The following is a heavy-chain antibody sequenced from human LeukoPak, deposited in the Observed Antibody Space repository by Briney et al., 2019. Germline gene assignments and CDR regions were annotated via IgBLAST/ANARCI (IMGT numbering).Heavy chain of an antibody. CDR3: ATLQTGTTIHYYYYYMDV. J-gene: IGHJ6*03. CDR1: GYTFTGYY. V-gene: IGHV1-2*06. D-gene: IGHD1-1*01. Sequence: ASVKVSCKASGYTFTGYYMHWVRQAPGQGLEWMGRINPNSGGTNYAQKFQGRVTMTRDTSISTAYMELSRLRSDDTAVYYCATLQTGTTIHYYYYYMDVWGKGTTVTVSS. CDR2: INPNSGGT.